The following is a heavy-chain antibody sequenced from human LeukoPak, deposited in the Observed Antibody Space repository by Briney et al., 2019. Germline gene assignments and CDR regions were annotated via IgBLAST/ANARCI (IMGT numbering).Heavy chain of an antibody. CDR2: MNPNSGNT. V-gene: IGHV1-8*01. J-gene: IGHJ4*02. Sequence: ASVRVSCKASGYTITSYDINWVRQATGQGLEWMGWMNPNSGNTGYAQKFQGRVTMTRNTSISTVYVELSSLRSEDTAVYYCARRGFGLPCDYWGQGTLVTVSS. CDR3: ARRGFGLPCDY. CDR1: GYTITSYD. D-gene: IGHD3/OR15-3a*01.